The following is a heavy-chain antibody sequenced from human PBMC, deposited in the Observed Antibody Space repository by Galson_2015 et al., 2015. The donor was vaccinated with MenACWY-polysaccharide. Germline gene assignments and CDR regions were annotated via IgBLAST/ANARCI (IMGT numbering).Heavy chain of an antibody. CDR1: GFTFSSYS. CDR3: ARRSIYRSSSGGLDR. D-gene: IGHD6-6*01. Sequence: SLRLSCAVSGFTFSSYSMNWVRQAPGKGLEWLSYISSSSGTVYYADSVRGRFTISRDNAKNSLYLQMNRLRDEDTAIYYCARRSIYRSSSGGLDRWGQATLFTVAS. J-gene: IGHJ5*02. V-gene: IGHV3-48*02. CDR2: ISSSSGTV.